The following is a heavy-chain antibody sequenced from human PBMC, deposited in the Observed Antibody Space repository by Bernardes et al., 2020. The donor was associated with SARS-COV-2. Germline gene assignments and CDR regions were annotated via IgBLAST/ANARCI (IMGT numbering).Heavy chain of an antibody. CDR3: AHRSFLWSAGSFDY. D-gene: IGHD3-10*01. CDR2: IYWDDDK. CDR1: GFSLSTSGVG. V-gene: IGHV2-5*02. J-gene: IGHJ4*02. Sequence: SGPTLVKPTQTLTLTCTFSGFSLSTSGVGVGWIRQPPGKALEWLALIYWDDDKRYSPSLKSRLTITKDTSKNQVVLTMTNINPVDTATYYCAHRSFLWSAGSFDYWGQGTLVTVSS.